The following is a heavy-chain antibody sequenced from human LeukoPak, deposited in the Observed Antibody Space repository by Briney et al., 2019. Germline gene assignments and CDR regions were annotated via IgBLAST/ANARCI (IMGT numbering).Heavy chain of an antibody. J-gene: IGHJ6*02. CDR1: GYSFTSYW. CDR2: IYPGDSDT. Sequence: GESLKISCKGSGYSFTSYWIGWVRQMPGKGLEWMGIIYPGDSDTRYSPSFQGQVTISADKSISTAYLQWSSLKASDTAMYYCARGIIGPTTVVLWFSPLVMDVWGQGTTVTVSS. CDR3: ARGIIGPTTVVLWFSPLVMDV. V-gene: IGHV5-51*01. D-gene: IGHD3-10*01.